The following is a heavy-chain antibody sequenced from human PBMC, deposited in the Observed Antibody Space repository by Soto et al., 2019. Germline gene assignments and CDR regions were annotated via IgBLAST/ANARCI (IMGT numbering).Heavy chain of an antibody. D-gene: IGHD2-15*01. J-gene: IGHJ5*02. V-gene: IGHV4-61*03. CDR1: GASLTATTSY. CDR2: VYYSGNT. CDR3: ARDREVADIGLFDV. Sequence: SETLSLTCNVSGASLTATTSYWTWIRQPPGKGLEWMGNVYYSGNTNYNPALRGRLTISVDTSRSHFSLRLTSVTAADTAVYFCARDREVADIGLFDVWCKGTLVTVSS.